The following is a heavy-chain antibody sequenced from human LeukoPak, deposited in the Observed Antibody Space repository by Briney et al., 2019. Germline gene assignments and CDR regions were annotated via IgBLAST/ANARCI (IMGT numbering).Heavy chain of an antibody. CDR1: GFTFSNYG. CDR3: ASSITMVRGVEH. Sequence: GGSLRLSCAASGFTFSNYGLSWVRQAPGKGLEWVSYISSSGSTIYYADSVKGRFTISRDNAKNSLYLQMNSLRAEDTAVYYCASSITMVRGVEHWGQGTLVTVSS. D-gene: IGHD3-10*01. J-gene: IGHJ4*02. CDR2: ISSSGSTI. V-gene: IGHV3-48*04.